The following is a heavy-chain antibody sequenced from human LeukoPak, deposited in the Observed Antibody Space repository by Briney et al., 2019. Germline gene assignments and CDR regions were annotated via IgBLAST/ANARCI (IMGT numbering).Heavy chain of an antibody. V-gene: IGHV4-59*01. CDR1: GGSISSYY. Sequence: PSETLSLTCTVSGGSISSYYWSWIRQPPGKGLEWIGYIYYSGSTNYNPSLKSRVTISVDTSKNQFSLKLSSVTAADTAVYYCARDKLDTAMAPYWYYYMDVWGKGTTVTVSS. CDR3: ARDKLDTAMAPYWYYYMDV. D-gene: IGHD5-18*01. J-gene: IGHJ6*03. CDR2: IYYSGST.